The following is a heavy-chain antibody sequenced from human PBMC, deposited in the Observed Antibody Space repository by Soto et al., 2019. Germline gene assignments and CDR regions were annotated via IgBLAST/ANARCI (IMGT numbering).Heavy chain of an antibody. J-gene: IGHJ5*02. V-gene: IGHV3-48*02. CDR1: GFTFSSYS. CDR2: ISSSSSTI. CDR3: ARDRVRDYDFWTGPPVDWFDP. Sequence: EVQLVESGGGLVQPGGSLRLSCAASGFTFSSYSMNWVRQAPGKGLEWVSYISSSSSTIYYADSVKGRFTISRDNAKNSLYLQMNSLRDEDTAVYYCARDRVRDYDFWTGPPVDWFDPWGQGTLVTVSS. D-gene: IGHD3-3*01.